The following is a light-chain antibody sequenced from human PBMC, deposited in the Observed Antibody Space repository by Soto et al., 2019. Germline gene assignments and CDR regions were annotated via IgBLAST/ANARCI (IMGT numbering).Light chain of an antibody. V-gene: IGKV2-28*01. CDR3: MQALETPNT. CDR2: LGS. CDR1: QSLLYSNGYNY. J-gene: IGKJ5*01. Sequence: IVMTQSPLSLPVTPGEPASISCRSSQSLLYSNGYNYLDWYLQKPGQSPQLLIFLGSNRASGVPDRFSGSGSGTDFTLKISRVEAEDVGVYYCMQALETPNTFGQGTRLEIK.